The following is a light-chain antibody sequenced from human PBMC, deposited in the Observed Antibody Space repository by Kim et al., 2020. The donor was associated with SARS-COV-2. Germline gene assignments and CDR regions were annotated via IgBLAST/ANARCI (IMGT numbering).Light chain of an antibody. V-gene: IGKV1-33*01. CDR1: QDVSKY. CDR3: QQDHKLPS. Sequence: SASIGDRVTITCRASQDVSKYVNWYQQKPGKAPKLLIYDASILETGVSARVSGSGSGRHFIFTIGSLQPEDLGTYYCQQDHKLPSFGGGTKVDIK. CDR2: DAS. J-gene: IGKJ4*01.